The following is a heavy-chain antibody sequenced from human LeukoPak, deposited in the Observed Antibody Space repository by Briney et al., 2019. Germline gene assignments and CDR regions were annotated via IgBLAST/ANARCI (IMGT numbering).Heavy chain of an antibody. Sequence: SETLSLTCTVSGGSISSYYWSWIRQPPGKGLEWIGYIYYSGSTNYNPSLKSRVTISVDTSKNQFSLKLSSVTAADTAVYYCARVGRTIHGGLDTWGQGTMVTVSS. CDR1: GGSISSYY. V-gene: IGHV4-59*01. D-gene: IGHD3-3*01. CDR2: IYYSGST. J-gene: IGHJ3*02. CDR3: ARVGRTIHGGLDT.